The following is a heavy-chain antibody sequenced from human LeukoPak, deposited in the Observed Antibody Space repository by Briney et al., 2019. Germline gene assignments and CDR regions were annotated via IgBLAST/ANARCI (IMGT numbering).Heavy chain of an antibody. Sequence: PSETLSLTCTVPGGSISSGDYFWGWIRQPPGKGLECIGYIYYSGTTYYNSSLKSRVAISVDTSKNQFSLKLSFVTAADTAVYYCAGIAETLYFDYWGQGTLVTVSS. J-gene: IGHJ4*02. CDR1: GGSISSGDYF. CDR3: AGIAETLYFDY. CDR2: IYYSGTT. V-gene: IGHV4-30-4*01. D-gene: IGHD6-13*01.